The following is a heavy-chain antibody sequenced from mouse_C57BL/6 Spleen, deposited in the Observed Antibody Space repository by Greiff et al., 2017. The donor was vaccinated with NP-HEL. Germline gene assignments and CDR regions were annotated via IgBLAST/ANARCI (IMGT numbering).Heavy chain of an antibody. CDR3: AREELGRRYFDV. J-gene: IGHJ1*03. CDR2: INYDGSST. CDR1: GFTFSDYY. Sequence: EVKLVESEGGLVQPGSSMKLSCTASGFTFSDYYMAWVRQVPEKGLEWVANINYDGSSTYYLDSLQSRFIISRDNAKNILYLQMSSLKSEDTATYYCAREELGRRYFDVWGTGTTVTVSS. D-gene: IGHD4-1*01. V-gene: IGHV5-16*01.